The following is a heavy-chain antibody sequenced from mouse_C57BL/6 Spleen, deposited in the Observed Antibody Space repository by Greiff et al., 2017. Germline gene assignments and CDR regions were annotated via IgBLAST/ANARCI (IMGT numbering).Heavy chain of an antibody. V-gene: IGHV1-72*01. CDR3: ARGVTTVTSYFDV. D-gene: IGHD1-1*01. CDR1: GYTFTSYW. CDR2: IVPNSGGT. Sequence: QVQLQQPGAELVKPGASVTLSCPASGYTFTSYWMHWVKQRPGRGLEWIGRIVPNSGGTKYNAQFTSKATLTVDKPSSTAYMQLSSLASEDSAVYDCARGVTTVTSYFDVWGTGTTVTVSS. J-gene: IGHJ1*03.